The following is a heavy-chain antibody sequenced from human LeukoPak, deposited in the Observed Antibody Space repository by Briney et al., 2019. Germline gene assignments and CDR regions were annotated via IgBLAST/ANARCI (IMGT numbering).Heavy chain of an antibody. V-gene: IGHV3-43*02. CDR3: AKQDSSGYYYGASLDY. D-gene: IGHD3-22*01. CDR2: ISGDGGST. CDR1: GFTFDDYA. J-gene: IGHJ4*02. Sequence: GGSLTLSCAASGFTFDDYAMHWLRQAPGKGLEWVSLISGDGGSTYYANSGKGPFTISKDNSKNSLYLQMNSLRTEDTALYYCAKQDSSGYYYGASLDYWGQGTLVTVSS.